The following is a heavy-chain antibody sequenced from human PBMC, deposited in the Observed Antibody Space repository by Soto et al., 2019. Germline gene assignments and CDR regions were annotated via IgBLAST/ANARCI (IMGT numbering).Heavy chain of an antibody. CDR1: GFTFSSYA. J-gene: IGHJ4*02. Sequence: GGSLRLSCAASGFTFSSYAMSWVRQAPGKGLEWVSAISGSGGSTYYADSVKGRFTISRDNSKNTLYLQMNSLRAEDTAVYYCAKMPGPAAIADPYGDYAGIDYWGQGTLVTVSS. D-gene: IGHD4-17*01. CDR2: ISGSGGST. V-gene: IGHV3-23*01. CDR3: AKMPGPAAIADPYGDYAGIDY.